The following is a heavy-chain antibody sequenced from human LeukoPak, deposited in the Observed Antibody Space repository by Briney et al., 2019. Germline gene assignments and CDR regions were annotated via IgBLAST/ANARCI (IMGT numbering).Heavy chain of an antibody. Sequence: PGGSLRLSCAASGFTFSSYAMHWVRQAPGKGLEWVAVISYDGSNKYYADSVKGRFTISRDNSKNTLYLQMNSLRAEDTAVYYCARDAAYYDFWSGGAPFGYFDYWGQGTLVTVSS. V-gene: IGHV3-30-3*01. CDR1: GFTFSSYA. CDR3: ARDAAYYDFWSGGAPFGYFDY. D-gene: IGHD3-3*01. CDR2: ISYDGSNK. J-gene: IGHJ4*02.